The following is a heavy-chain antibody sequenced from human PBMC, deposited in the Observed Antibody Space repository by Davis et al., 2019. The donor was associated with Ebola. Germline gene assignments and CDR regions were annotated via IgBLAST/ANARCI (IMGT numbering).Heavy chain of an antibody. CDR1: EYTFTSYW. Sequence: GESLKISCKGSEYTFTSYWIGWVRQMPGKGLEWMGIIYPGDSETRYSPSFQGQITISADKSISTAYLQWSSLQASDTAMYYCARSGNYYYYYDGMDVWGQGTTVTVSS. J-gene: IGHJ6*02. CDR3: ARSGNYYYYYDGMDV. D-gene: IGHD4-11*01. V-gene: IGHV5-51*01. CDR2: IYPGDSET.